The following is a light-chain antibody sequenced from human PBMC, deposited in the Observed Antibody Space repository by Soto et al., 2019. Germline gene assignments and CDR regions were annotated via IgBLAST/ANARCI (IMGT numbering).Light chain of an antibody. CDR3: MQNIYGQFT. CDR1: QSLLYSDGKTY. J-gene: IGKJ3*01. V-gene: IGKV2-30*01. Sequence: DVVMTHSPLSLPVTLGHPASISCRSSQSLLYSDGKTYLSWFQQRPRQSPRRLIYQVETRYTGVPVIFTASGSCTDFTLRIIRVEAEDLGVYYCMQNIYGQFTFGPGTKV. CDR2: QVE.